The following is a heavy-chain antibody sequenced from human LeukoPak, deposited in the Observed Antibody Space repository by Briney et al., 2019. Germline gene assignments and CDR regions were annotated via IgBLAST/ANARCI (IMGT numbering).Heavy chain of an antibody. J-gene: IGHJ5*02. CDR3: ARGCDTSLYRFDP. CDR2: INHSGST. V-gene: IGHV4-34*01. Sequence: SETLSLTCAVYGGSISGYYWSWIRQPPGKGLEWIGEINHSGSTNYNPSLKSRVTVSVDTSKNQFSLKLSSVTAADTAVYDCARGCDTSLYRFDPWRQGTLVTVSS. CDR1: GGSISGYY. D-gene: IGHD3-16*02.